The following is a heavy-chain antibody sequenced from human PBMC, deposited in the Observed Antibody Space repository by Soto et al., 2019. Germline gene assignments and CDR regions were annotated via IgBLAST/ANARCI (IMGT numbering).Heavy chain of an antibody. CDR1: GYTFTGHY. CDR2: INPNSGGT. Sequence: GASVKVSCKASGYTFTGHYMHWVRQAPGQGLEWMGWINPNSGGTNYAQKFQGWVTMTRDTSISTAYMELSRLGSDDTAVYYCARDGYYYYGLDVWGQGTTVTVSS. J-gene: IGHJ6*02. CDR3: ARDGYYYYGLDV. V-gene: IGHV1-2*04.